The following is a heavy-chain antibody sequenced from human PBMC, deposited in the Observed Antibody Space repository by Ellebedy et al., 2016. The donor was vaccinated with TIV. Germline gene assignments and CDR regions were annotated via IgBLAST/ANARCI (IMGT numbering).Heavy chain of an antibody. Sequence: GGSLRLSCTASGFTFSNYWMHWVRQAPGKGLMWISRISPDGGSVRYADSVKGRFTISRDNAENTLSLQMNSLRAEDTAVYYCASYDWNRFDYWGQGTLVTVSS. J-gene: IGHJ4*02. CDR2: ISPDGGSV. CDR3: ASYDWNRFDY. V-gene: IGHV3-74*01. CDR1: GFTFSNYW. D-gene: IGHD1-20*01.